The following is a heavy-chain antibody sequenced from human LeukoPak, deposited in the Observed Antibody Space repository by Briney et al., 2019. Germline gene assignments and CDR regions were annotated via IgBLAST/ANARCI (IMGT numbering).Heavy chain of an antibody. CDR2: MWYDGSNK. J-gene: IGHJ6*02. CDR1: GFTFSIYG. Sequence: GRSLRLSCAASGFTFSIYGMHWGRQAPGKGLEWVAVMWYDGSNKYYADSVKGRFTISRDNSRNTLYLQMNSLRAEDTAVYYCARGSSSWTGYYYYGMDVWGQGTTVTVSS. CDR3: ARGSSSWTGYYYYGMDV. D-gene: IGHD6-13*01. V-gene: IGHV3-33*01.